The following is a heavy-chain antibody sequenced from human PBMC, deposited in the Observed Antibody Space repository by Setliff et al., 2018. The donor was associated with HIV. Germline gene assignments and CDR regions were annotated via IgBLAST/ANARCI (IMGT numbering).Heavy chain of an antibody. CDR2: VYNSGST. D-gene: IGHD2-2*01. CDR1: GESIRTSSYY. CDR3: ARPRNSNNWEAMLF. J-gene: IGHJ4*02. Sequence: KTSETLSLTCTVSGESIRTSSYYWSWIRQTPEKGLEWIGSVYNSGSTYSSPSLTSRVTISVDTSKNQFSLKMTSVTAADMGVYYCARPRNSNNWEAMLFWGQGTLVTVS. V-gene: IGHV4-39*01.